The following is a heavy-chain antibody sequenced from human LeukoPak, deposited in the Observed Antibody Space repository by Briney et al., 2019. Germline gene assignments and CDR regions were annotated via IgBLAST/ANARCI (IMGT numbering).Heavy chain of an antibody. Sequence: PGGSLRLSCAASGFTVSSNYMSWVRQAPGKGLEWVSVIYSGGSTYYADSVKGRFTISRDNSKNTLYLQMNSLRAEDTAVYYCARDLVGTSSYVGSLDEMVDDYWGQGTLVTVSS. J-gene: IGHJ4*02. D-gene: IGHD5-18*01. CDR1: GFTVSSNY. CDR3: ARDLVGTSSYVGSLDEMVDDY. CDR2: IYSGGST. V-gene: IGHV3-66*01.